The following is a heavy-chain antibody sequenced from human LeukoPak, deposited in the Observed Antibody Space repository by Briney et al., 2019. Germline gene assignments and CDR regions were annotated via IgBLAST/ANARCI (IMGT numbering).Heavy chain of an antibody. D-gene: IGHD6-13*01. Sequence: TSETLSLTCTVSGGSISSNYWSWIRQPPGKGLEWSGYIYYSGSTNYNPSLKSRVTISVDTSKNQFSLKLSSVTAADTAVYYCARGSIAAAGPEVGSYYFDYWGQGTLVTVSS. J-gene: IGHJ4*02. CDR2: IYYSGST. CDR3: ARGSIAAAGPEVGSYYFDY. CDR1: GGSISSNY. V-gene: IGHV4-59*01.